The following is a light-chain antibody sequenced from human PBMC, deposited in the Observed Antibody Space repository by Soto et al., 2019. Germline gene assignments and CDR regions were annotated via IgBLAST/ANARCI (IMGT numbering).Light chain of an antibody. CDR3: QQYNGYRWT. CDR2: KAS. V-gene: IGKV1-5*03. CDR1: QTIDSW. Sequence: IQMTQSPSTLSASVGARATTTGGASQTIDSWLAWYQQRPGKPPNLLIYKASTLASGVPSRFSGSGSGTEFTLTISSLQPDDFATYYCQQYNGYRWTFGQGTKVDIK. J-gene: IGKJ1*01.